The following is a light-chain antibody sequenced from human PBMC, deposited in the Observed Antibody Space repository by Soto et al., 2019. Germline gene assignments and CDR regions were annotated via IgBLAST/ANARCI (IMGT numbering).Light chain of an antibody. CDR3: QQYESLPLT. CDR2: DAS. Sequence: DIQMTQSPSSLSASVRARVTITCQASQDINKNLIWYQKPTGKAPKLIIYDASDLETGVPSRVSGSVSGTGVTFTISSLQPEDGATYYGQQYESLPLTFGQGTRLEIK. V-gene: IGKV1-33*01. CDR1: QDINKN. J-gene: IGKJ5*01.